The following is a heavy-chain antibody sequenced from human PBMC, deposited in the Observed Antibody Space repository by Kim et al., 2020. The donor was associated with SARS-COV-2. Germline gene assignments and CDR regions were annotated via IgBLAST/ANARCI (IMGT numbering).Heavy chain of an antibody. CDR3: ATSRAAAGGDYPNFQH. V-gene: IGHV3-66*02. Sequence: GGSLRLSCAASGFTVSSNYMSWVRQAPGKGLEWVSVIYSGGSTYYADSVKGRFTISRDNSKNTLYLQMNSLRAEDTAVYYCATSRAAAGGDYPNFQHWGQGTLVTVSS. D-gene: IGHD6-13*01. CDR2: IYSGGST. CDR1: GFTVSSNY. J-gene: IGHJ1*01.